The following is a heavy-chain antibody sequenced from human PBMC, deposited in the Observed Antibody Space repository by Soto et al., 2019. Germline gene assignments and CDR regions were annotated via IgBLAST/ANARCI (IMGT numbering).Heavy chain of an antibody. V-gene: IGHV3-23*01. J-gene: IGHJ6*03. CDR2: IRGSGSSA. Sequence: EVQVLESGGGLVQPGGSLRLSCAASGFTFSSYAMNWVRQSPGKGLEWVGSIRGSGSSAYYPDSVEGRFTISRDNSKNTLYLQMNSLRDEDTAVYYCAKRGGDYDSRYHYYMDVWGKGTTVTVSS. CDR3: AKRGGDYDSRYHYYMDV. CDR1: GFTFSSYA. D-gene: IGHD3-16*01.